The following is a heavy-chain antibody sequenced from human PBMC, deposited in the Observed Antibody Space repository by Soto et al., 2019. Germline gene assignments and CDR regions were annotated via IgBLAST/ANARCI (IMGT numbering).Heavy chain of an antibody. CDR2: ISDSGGTT. V-gene: IGHV3-23*01. J-gene: IGHJ3*01. CDR1: GFTFSNYA. Sequence: GVALRLSCAASGFTFSNYAMSWVRQSPGKGLEWVSTISDSGGTTYYADSVKGRFTISRDNSKNTLYLQMSSLRAEDTAVYYRAKDEYSRAYPPSGAFAVWGHGTMVTVSS. D-gene: IGHD6-6*01. CDR3: AKDEYSRAYPPSGAFAV.